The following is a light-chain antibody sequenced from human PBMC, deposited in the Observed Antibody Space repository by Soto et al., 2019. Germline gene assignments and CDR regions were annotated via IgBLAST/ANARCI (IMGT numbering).Light chain of an antibody. CDR2: GAS. V-gene: IGKV3-15*01. CDR3: QQYNNWPWT. Sequence: EIVLTQSPATLSLSPGDRAALSCRASQSVSSNLAWYQQKPGQAPRLLIYGASTRATGIPARFSGSGSGTEFTLTISSLQSEDFAVYYCQQYNNWPWTFGQGTKV. J-gene: IGKJ1*01. CDR1: QSVSSN.